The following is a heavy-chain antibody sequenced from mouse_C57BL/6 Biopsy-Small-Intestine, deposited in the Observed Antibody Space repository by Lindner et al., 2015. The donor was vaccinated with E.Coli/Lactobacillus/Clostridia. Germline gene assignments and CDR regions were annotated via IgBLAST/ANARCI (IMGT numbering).Heavy chain of an antibody. Sequence: SVKVSCKASGYTFSDYYMHWFRQAPGQGFEWMGQINPNSGDTKLAQKFQDWVIVTRDTSIFTFFMELSSLKYDDTALYFCARDLLDSGGTSFDLWGQGTLVTVSS. CDR3: ARDLLDSGGTSFDL. D-gene: IGHD1-1*01. CDR1: GYTFSDYY. V-gene: IGHV1-7*01. CDR2: INPNSGDT. J-gene: IGHJ4*01.